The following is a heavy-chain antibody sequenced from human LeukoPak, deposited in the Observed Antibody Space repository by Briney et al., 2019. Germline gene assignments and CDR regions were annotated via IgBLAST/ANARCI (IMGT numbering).Heavy chain of an antibody. J-gene: IGHJ4*02. V-gene: IGHV3-23*01. Sequence: PGRSLRLSCAASGFTFSSYGMHWVRQAPGKGLEWVSAISGSGGSTYYADSVKGRFTISRDNSKNTLYLQMNSLRAEDTAVYYCARGAPSGSYYSFDYWGQGTLVTVSS. D-gene: IGHD1-26*01. CDR1: GFTFSSYG. CDR3: ARGAPSGSYYSFDY. CDR2: ISGSGGST.